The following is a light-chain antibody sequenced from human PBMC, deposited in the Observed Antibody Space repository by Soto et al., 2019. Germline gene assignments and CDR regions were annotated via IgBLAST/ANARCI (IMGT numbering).Light chain of an antibody. CDR3: QQSYSTPST. CDR2: AAS. V-gene: IGKV1-39*01. CDR1: QSISSY. Sequence: DIQMTQSPSSLSASVGDRVTITCRASQSISSYLNWYQQKPGKAPKLLIYAASSLQSGVPSTFSGRGSGTDFTLTISSLQPEDFATYYCQQSYSTPSTFGQGTKVEIK. J-gene: IGKJ1*01.